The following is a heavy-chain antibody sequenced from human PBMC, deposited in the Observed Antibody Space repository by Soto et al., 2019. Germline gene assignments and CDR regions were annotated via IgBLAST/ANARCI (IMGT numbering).Heavy chain of an antibody. Sequence: GGSLRLSCAASGFTFSSYWMHWVRQAPGKGLVWVSRINSDGSSTSYADSVKGRFTISRDNAKNTLYLQMNSLRAEDTAVYYCAREDSSGYVPWFDPWGQGTLVTVSS. D-gene: IGHD3-22*01. CDR1: GFTFSSYW. J-gene: IGHJ5*02. V-gene: IGHV3-74*01. CDR3: AREDSSGYVPWFDP. CDR2: INSDGSST.